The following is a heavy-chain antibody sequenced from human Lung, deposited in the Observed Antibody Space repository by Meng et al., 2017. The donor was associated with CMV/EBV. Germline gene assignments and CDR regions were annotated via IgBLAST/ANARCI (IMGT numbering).Heavy chain of an antibody. CDR1: GGSIKNTDYY. J-gene: IGHJ3*02. V-gene: IGHV4-39*07. CDR2: ILYSGGT. Sequence: SXTLSLXCSVSGGSIKNTDYYWAWVRQVPGKGLEWIGSILYSGGTYYNPSLGSRVTILLDTSKNQFSLKVNSVTAADTAVYYCAREDYYDSSGYHKTLDIRGQGTXVTVSS. D-gene: IGHD3-22*01. CDR3: AREDYYDSSGYHKTLDI.